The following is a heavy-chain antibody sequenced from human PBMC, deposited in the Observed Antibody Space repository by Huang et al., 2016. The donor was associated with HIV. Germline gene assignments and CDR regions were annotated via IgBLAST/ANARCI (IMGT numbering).Heavy chain of an antibody. D-gene: IGHD5-12*01. V-gene: IGHV3-30-3*01. J-gene: IGHJ6*03. CDR3: ARDLWLRDLYYYYYMDV. CDR1: SFTFSNYA. CDR2: RTQVGSNK. Sequence: QVQLVESGGGVVQPGRSLRLSCAASSFTFSNYAMHLVRQAPGKGLGGVAVRTQVGSNKYYADSVKGRFTISRDNSKNTLYLQMNSLRAEDTAVYYCARDLWLRDLYYYYYMDVWGKGTTVTVSS.